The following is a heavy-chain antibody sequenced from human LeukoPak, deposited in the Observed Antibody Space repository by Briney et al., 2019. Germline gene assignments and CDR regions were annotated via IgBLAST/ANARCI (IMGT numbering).Heavy chain of an antibody. CDR1: GFTFSNYG. V-gene: IGHV3-30*03. J-gene: IGHJ4*02. CDR3: ARDQMISAAGLDY. CDR2: ISYDGSNK. Sequence: GRSLRLSCTTSGFTFSNYGIHWVRQAPGKGLEWVAVISYDGSNKYYADSVKGRFTISRDNSKNTLYLQMNSLRAEDTAVYYCARDQMISAAGLDYWGQGTLVTVSS. D-gene: IGHD6-13*01.